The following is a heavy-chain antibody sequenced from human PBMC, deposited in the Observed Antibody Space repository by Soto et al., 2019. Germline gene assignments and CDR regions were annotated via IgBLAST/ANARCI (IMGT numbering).Heavy chain of an antibody. CDR1: GGSLRSGSYY. D-gene: IGHD3-22*01. CDR2: IYHGGAT. CDR3: ARDSSGRHDY. Sequence: PSETLSLTYTVSGGSLRSGSYYCSWIRQPPGKGLEWIGYIYHGGATTYNASLKSRVTISVDTSKNQFFLKVNSVTAADTAVYFCARDSSGRHDYWGQGTPVTVS. V-gene: IGHV4-61*01. J-gene: IGHJ4*02.